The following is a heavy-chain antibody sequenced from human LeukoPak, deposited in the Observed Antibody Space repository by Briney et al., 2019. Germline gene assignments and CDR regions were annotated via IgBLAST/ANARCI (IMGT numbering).Heavy chain of an antibody. CDR3: ARAPEVEYYYYYGMDV. V-gene: IGHV3-7*03. Sequence: PGGSPRLSCAASGFTFSSYWMSWVRQAPGKGLEWVANIKQDGSEKYYVDSVKGRFTISRDNAKNSLYLQMNSLRAEDTAVYYCARAPEVEYYYYYGMDVWGKGTTVTVSS. J-gene: IGHJ6*04. CDR2: IKQDGSEK. D-gene: IGHD1-1*01. CDR1: GFTFSSYW.